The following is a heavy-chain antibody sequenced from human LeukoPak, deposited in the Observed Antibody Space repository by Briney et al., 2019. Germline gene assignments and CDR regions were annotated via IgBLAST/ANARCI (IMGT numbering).Heavy chain of an antibody. CDR1: GFTVSSNY. D-gene: IGHD3-10*01. Sequence: GGSLRLSCAASGFTVSSNYMSWVRQAPGKGLEWVSVIYSGGSTYYADSVKGRFTISRDNSKNTLYLQMNSLRAEDTAVYYCARDYYYGSGGFDYWGQGTLVTVSS. V-gene: IGHV3-66*01. CDR3: ARDYYYGSGGFDY. CDR2: IYSGGST. J-gene: IGHJ4*02.